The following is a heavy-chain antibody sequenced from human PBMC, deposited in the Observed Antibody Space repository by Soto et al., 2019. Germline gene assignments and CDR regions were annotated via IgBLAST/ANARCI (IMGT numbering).Heavy chain of an antibody. CDR1: GFSLTNAVMG. J-gene: IGHJ1*01. Sequence: QVTLKESGPVLVKPTETLTLTCTVAGFSLTNAVMGVSWIRQPPGKALEWLAHIFSNDEKSYSTSLKSRLTTXQDTSKSQVVLTMPDMDPVDTATYSCAQIPEAYGDYAFLQHWGQGTLVAVSS. CDR2: IFSNDEK. D-gene: IGHD4-17*01. CDR3: AQIPEAYGDYAFLQH. V-gene: IGHV2-26*01.